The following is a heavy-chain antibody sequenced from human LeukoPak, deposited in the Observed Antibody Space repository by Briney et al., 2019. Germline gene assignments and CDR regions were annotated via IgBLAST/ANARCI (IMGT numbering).Heavy chain of an antibody. V-gene: IGHV1-69*06. CDR1: GGTFSSHV. Sequence: SVKVSCKASGGTFSSHVFSWVRQAPGQGLEWMGGIIPIFRTANYAQKFQGRLTITADKSTSTAYMELSSLRSDDTAVYYCASATLRCSGGGCYEMDAWGKGTTVTVSS. D-gene: IGHD2-15*01. CDR3: ASATLRCSGGGCYEMDA. J-gene: IGHJ6*04. CDR2: IIPIFRTA.